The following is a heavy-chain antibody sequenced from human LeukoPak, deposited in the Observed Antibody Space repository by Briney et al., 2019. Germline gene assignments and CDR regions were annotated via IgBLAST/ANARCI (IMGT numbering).Heavy chain of an antibody. Sequence: GGSLRLSCAASGFTFSDYYMSWVRQAPGKGLEWVANIKQDGSEKYYVDSVKGRFTISRDNAKNSLYLQMNSLRAEDTAVYYCARRGPDYYGSGSHFDYWGQGTLVTVSS. J-gene: IGHJ4*02. CDR3: ARRGPDYYGSGSHFDY. V-gene: IGHV3-7*01. CDR2: IKQDGSEK. D-gene: IGHD3-10*01. CDR1: GFTFSDYY.